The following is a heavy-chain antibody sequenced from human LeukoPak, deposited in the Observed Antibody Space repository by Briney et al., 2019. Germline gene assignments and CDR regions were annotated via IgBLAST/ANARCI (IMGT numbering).Heavy chain of an antibody. D-gene: IGHD2-21*02. J-gene: IGHJ4*02. V-gene: IGHV3-23*01. CDR1: GFTFSSYA. CDR3: AKDHDSSVVVTWDVYYFDY. CDR2: ISGSGGST. Sequence: GGSLRLSCAASGFTFSSYAMSWVHQAPGKGLEWVSAISGSGGSTYYADSVKGRFTISRDNSKNTLYLQMNSLRAEDTAVYYCAKDHDSSVVVTWDVYYFDYWGQGTLVTVSS.